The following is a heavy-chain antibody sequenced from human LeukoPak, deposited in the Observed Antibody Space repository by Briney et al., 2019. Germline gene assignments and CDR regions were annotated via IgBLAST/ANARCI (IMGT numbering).Heavy chain of an antibody. CDR2: MYISGST. CDR3: ASLDGETFAH. Sequence: PSETLSLTCTVSGDSIRGFYWGWVRQPAGQGLEYIGHMYISGSTTYNPSLKSRVTMSVDLAKNEVSLKLTSVTAADTAIYFCASLDGETFAHWGRGTLVLVSS. CDR1: GDSIRGFY. V-gene: IGHV4-4*07. J-gene: IGHJ5*02. D-gene: IGHD3-3*01.